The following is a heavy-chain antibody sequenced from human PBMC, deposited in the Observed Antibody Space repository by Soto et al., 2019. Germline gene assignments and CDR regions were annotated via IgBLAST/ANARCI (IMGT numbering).Heavy chain of an antibody. CDR1: GFTFSPYA. Sequence: GGSLRLSCAASGFTFSPYAMNWVRQAPGKGLEWVSAISKNVGSTYYADSVKGRCTISRDNSKNTLYLQMNSLRAEDTAVYYCSAYYCGAGSYPLYWGQAPLVTVS. CDR2: ISKNVGST. D-gene: IGHD3-10*01. V-gene: IGHV3-23*01. CDR3: SAYYCGAGSYPLY. J-gene: IGHJ4*02.